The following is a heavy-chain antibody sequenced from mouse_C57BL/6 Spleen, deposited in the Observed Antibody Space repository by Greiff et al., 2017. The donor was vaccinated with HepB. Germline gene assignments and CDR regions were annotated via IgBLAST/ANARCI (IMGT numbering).Heavy chain of an antibody. V-gene: IGHV3-2*02. Sequence: LQESGPGLVKPSQSLSLTCTVTGYSITSGYGWNWIRQFPGNKLEWMGYISYSGSTNYNPSLKSRISITRDTSKNQFLLQLNSVTTEDTATYYCARTARIKYWGQGTTLTVSS. CDR1: GYSITSGYG. CDR3: ARTARIKY. J-gene: IGHJ2*01. CDR2: ISYSGST. D-gene: IGHD1-2*01.